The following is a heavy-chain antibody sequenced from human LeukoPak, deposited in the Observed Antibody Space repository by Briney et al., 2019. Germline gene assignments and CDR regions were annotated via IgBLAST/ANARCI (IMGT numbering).Heavy chain of an antibody. CDR2: IYPRDSDT. Sequence: GESLKISCKGSGYSFTSYWIGWVRQMPGKGLEWMGIIYPRDSDTRYSPSFQGQVTISADKSISTAYLQWSSLKASDTAMYYCATPAYGDDGAYYFDYWGQGTLVTVSS. J-gene: IGHJ4*02. D-gene: IGHD4-17*01. CDR3: ATPAYGDDGAYYFDY. V-gene: IGHV5-51*01. CDR1: GYSFTSYW.